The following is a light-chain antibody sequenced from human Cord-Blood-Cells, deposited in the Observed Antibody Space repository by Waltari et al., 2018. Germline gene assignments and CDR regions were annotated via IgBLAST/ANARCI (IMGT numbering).Light chain of an antibody. CDR2: DAS. CDR3: QQRSNWLT. V-gene: IGKV3-11*01. Sequence: LLLTQSPATLSSSPGERATLSCRASQSVSSYLAWYQQKPGQAPRLLIYDASNRATGIPARFSGSGSGTDFTLTISSLEPEDFAVYYCQQRSNWLTFGGGTKVEIK. J-gene: IGKJ4*01. CDR1: QSVSSY.